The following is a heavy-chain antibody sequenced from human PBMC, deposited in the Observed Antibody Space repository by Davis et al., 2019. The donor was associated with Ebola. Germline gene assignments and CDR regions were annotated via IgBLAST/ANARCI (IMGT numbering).Heavy chain of an antibody. CDR1: GFTFSSYA. Sequence: GESLKISCAASGFTFSSYAMHWFRQAPGKGLEWVAVISYDGSNKYYADSVKGRFTISRDNSKNTLYLQMNSLRAEDTAVYYPVTTGFDYWGQGTLVTVSS. CDR2: ISYDGSNK. J-gene: IGHJ4*02. V-gene: IGHV3-30-3*01. CDR3: VTTGFDY. D-gene: IGHD4-17*01.